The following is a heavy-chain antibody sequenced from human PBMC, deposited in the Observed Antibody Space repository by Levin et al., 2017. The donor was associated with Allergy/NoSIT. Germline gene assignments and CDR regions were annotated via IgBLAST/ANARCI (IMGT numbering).Heavy chain of an antibody. J-gene: IGHJ4*02. CDR2: IYRSGDT. Sequence: GSLRLSCAVSGGSISTDNWWSWIRQPPGKGLEWIGEIYRSGDTNHNPSPRSRVTMSVDKSKNHFSLKLSSVTAADTAVYYCATVEGLFCSGVSCSYSFHYWGQGALVTVSS. CDR1: GGSISTDNW. V-gene: IGHV4-4*02. CDR3: ATVEGLFCSGVSCSYSFHY. D-gene: IGHD3-9*01.